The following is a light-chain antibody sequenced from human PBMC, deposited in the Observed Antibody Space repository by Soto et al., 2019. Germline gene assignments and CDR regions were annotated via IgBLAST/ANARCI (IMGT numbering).Light chain of an antibody. J-gene: IGKJ4*01. CDR3: QQFNSWPLT. Sequence: EIVLTQSPGTLSLSPGQRATLSCRASESISRDYLAWYQQRLGQAPRLLIYGASSGATGIPDRFSGSGSGTDFTLTISSLQSEDFAVYYCQQFNSWPLTFGGGTKVDIK. V-gene: IGKV3-20*01. CDR2: GAS. CDR1: ESISRDY.